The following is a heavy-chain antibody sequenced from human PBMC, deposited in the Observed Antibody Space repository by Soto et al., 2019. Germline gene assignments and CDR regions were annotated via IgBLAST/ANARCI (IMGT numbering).Heavy chain of an antibody. V-gene: IGHV4-34*01. J-gene: IGHJ4*02. Sequence: QVQLQQWGAGLLKPSETLSLTCAVYGGSFSGYYWSWIRQPPGKGLEWIGEINHSGSTNYNPSLKSLVTISVDTSKNQFSLKLSSVTAADTAVYYCARGATRYCSGGSCYAPYYFDYWGQGTLVTVSS. CDR3: ARGATRYCSGGSCYAPYYFDY. CDR1: GGSFSGYY. CDR2: INHSGST. D-gene: IGHD2-15*01.